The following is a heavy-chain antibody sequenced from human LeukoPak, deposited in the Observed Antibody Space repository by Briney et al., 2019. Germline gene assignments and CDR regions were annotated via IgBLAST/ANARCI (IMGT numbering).Heavy chain of an antibody. CDR2: IYTSGTT. J-gene: IGHJ3*02. CDR3: ARGGHYWDAFDI. D-gene: IGHD1-26*01. V-gene: IGHV4-4*07. Sequence: SETLSLTCTVSGGSMSNYYWSWIRQPAGKGLEWVGHIYTSGTTSYNPSLKSRVTMSVDTSNNQFSLKVTSVTAADTAVYFCARGGHYWDAFDIWGQGTMVTVSS. CDR1: GGSMSNYY.